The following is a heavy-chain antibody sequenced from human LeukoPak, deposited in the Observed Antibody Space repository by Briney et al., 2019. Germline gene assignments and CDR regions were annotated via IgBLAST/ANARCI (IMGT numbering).Heavy chain of an antibody. D-gene: IGHD2-21*01. CDR1: GGTFSSYA. Sequence: ASVKVFCKASGGTFSSYAISWVRQAPGQGLEWMGGIIPIFGTANYAQKFQGRVTITADESTSTAYMELSSLRSEDTAVYYCARDGDWDAPSYWGQGTLVTVSS. J-gene: IGHJ4*02. CDR3: ARDGDWDAPSY. CDR2: IIPIFGTA. V-gene: IGHV1-69*13.